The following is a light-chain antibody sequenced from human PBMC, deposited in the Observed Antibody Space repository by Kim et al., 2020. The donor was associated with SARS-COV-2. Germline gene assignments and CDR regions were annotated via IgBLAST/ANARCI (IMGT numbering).Light chain of an antibody. CDR2: AAS. Sequence: MAQFPTSPSATVGDRITLTCRASQGISSWLAWYQQKPEKAPKSLIYAASSLQSGVPSRFSGSGSGTDFTLTISSLQPEDFATYYCQQYDTYPRTFGQGTKVDIK. CDR1: QGISSW. V-gene: IGKV1D-16*01. CDR3: QQYDTYPRT. J-gene: IGKJ1*01.